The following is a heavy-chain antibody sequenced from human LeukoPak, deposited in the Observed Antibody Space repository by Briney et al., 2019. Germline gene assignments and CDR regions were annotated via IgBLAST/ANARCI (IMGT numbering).Heavy chain of an antibody. V-gene: IGHV3-30*04. CDR1: GFTFSNYI. Sequence: GGSLRLSCAASGFTFSNYIMHWVRQAPGKGLDWVAVILENGSYQYYADSVKGRFTISRDSSKNTLFLQMNRLRPEDAAVYYCAKAPVTTCRGAYCYPFDYWGQGTLVTVS. D-gene: IGHD2-21*01. CDR2: ILENGSYQ. CDR3: AKAPVTTCRGAYCYPFDY. J-gene: IGHJ4*02.